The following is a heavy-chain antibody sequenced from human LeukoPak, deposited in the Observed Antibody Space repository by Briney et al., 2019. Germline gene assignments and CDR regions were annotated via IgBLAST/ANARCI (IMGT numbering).Heavy chain of an antibody. Sequence: GGSLRLSCAASGFTFSSYSMNWVRQAPGKGLEWVSSISSSSSYIYYAGSVKGRFTISRDNAKNSLYLQMNSLRVDDTAVYYCARLTGTTGFDYWGQGTLVTVSS. CDR2: ISSSSSYI. V-gene: IGHV3-21*01. CDR1: GFTFSSYS. J-gene: IGHJ4*02. D-gene: IGHD1-1*01. CDR3: ARLTGTTGFDY.